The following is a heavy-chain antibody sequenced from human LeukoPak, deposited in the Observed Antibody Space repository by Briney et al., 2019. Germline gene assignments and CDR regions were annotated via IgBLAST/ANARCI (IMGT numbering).Heavy chain of an antibody. J-gene: IGHJ4*02. Sequence: SETLSLTCTVSGGSISSSSYYWGWIRQPPGKGLEWIGSIYYSGSTYYNPSLKSRVTISVDTSKNQFSLKLSSVTAADTAVYYCAIQSYYYDRSFDYWGQGTLVTVSS. CDR1: GGSISSSSYY. D-gene: IGHD3-22*01. CDR3: AIQSYYYDRSFDY. CDR2: IYYSGST. V-gene: IGHV4-39*07.